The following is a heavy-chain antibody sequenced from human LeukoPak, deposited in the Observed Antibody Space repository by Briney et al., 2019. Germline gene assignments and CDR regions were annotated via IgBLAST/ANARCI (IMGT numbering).Heavy chain of an antibody. CDR3: ARDRGYSSVFDY. Sequence: GGSLRLSCAASGFTFSSYSMNWVRQAPGKGLEWVSSISSSSSYIYYAASVKGRFTISRDNANNSLYLQMNSLRAEDTAVYYCARDRGYSSVFDYWGQGTLVTVSS. J-gene: IGHJ4*02. D-gene: IGHD5-18*01. CDR1: GFTFSSYS. V-gene: IGHV3-21*01. CDR2: ISSSSSYI.